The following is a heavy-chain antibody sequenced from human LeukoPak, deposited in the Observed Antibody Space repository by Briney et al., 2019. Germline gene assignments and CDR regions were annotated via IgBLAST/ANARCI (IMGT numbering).Heavy chain of an antibody. CDR3: ARSRPATGTSRHPFDI. CDR1: GFTFSDYY. CDR2: ISTSGSTI. D-gene: IGHD1-1*01. V-gene: IGHV3-11*01. J-gene: IGHJ3*02. Sequence: GGSLRLSCAASGFTFSDYYMSWIRQAPRKGVEGGSYISTSGSTIYYADSLKGRFTISRDNSNNTLYLQMDSLRAEDTAVYYCARSRPATGTSRHPFDIWGQGTVVTVSS.